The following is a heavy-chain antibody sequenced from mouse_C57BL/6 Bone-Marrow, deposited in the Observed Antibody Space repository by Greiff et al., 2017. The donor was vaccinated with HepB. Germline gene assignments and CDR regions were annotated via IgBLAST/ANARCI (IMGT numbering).Heavy chain of an antibody. CDR1: GFTFSSYG. CDR2: ISSGGSYT. D-gene: IGHD1-1*01. Sequence: EVMLVESGGDLVKPGGSLKLSCAASGFTFSSYGMSWVRQTPDKRLEWVATISSGGSYTYYPDSVKGRFTISRDNAKNTLYLQMSSLKSEDTAMYYCARHSYYYGSSLDYWGQGTTLTVSS. CDR3: ARHSYYYGSSLDY. J-gene: IGHJ2*01. V-gene: IGHV5-6*01.